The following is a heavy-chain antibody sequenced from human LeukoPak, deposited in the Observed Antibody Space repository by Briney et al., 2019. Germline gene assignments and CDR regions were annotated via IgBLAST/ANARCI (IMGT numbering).Heavy chain of an antibody. D-gene: IGHD3-10*01. CDR1: GGSISPLY. Sequence: SETLSLTCTVSGGSISPLYWGWIRQPPGKGLEFIGYIYYSGTTNYNPSLRSRVTLSVDTSKNQFSLKLSSVTAADTAVYYCARGGVAAKYYFDYWGPGSLVTVSS. CDR2: IYYSGTT. J-gene: IGHJ4*02. CDR3: ARGGVAAKYYFDY. V-gene: IGHV4-59*11.